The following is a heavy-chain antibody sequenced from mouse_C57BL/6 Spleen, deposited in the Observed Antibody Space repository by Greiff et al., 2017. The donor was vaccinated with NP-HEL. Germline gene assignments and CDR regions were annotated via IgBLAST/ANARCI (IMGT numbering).Heavy chain of an antibody. CDR1: GYSITSGYY. V-gene: IGHV3-6*01. J-gene: IGHJ2*01. Sequence: EVQLQQSGPGLVKPSQSLSLTCSVTGYSITSGYYWNWIRQFPGNKLEWMGYISYDGSNNYNPSLKNRISITRDTSKNQFSLKLNSVTTEDTATYYCASYDYDFDYWGQGTTLTVSS. D-gene: IGHD2-4*01. CDR2: ISYDGSN. CDR3: ASYDYDFDY.